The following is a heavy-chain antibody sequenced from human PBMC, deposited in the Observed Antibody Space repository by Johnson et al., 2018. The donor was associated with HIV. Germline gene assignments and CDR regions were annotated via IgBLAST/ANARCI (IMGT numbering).Heavy chain of an antibody. Sequence: QEQLVESGGGVVQPGRSLRLPCAASGFTFSSYAMHWVRQAPGKGLEWVAVISYDGSNKYYADSVKGRFTISRDNSKNTLYLQMNSLRAEDTAVYYCARDPSPSSYRAFDIWGQGTMVTVSS. J-gene: IGHJ3*02. V-gene: IGHV3-30-3*01. D-gene: IGHD5-12*01. CDR3: ARDPSPSSYRAFDI. CDR2: ISYDGSNK. CDR1: GFTFSSYA.